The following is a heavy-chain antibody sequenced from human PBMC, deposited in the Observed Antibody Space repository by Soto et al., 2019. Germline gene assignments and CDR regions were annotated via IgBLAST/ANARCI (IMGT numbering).Heavy chain of an antibody. CDR1: GVSITSGSYS. CDR3: ARGGALRPYGHVPLAF. J-gene: IGHJ4*02. CDR2: IHVTGYT. D-gene: IGHD3-16*01. Sequence: QLQLRESGSRLVQPSQTLTLICSVSGVSITSGSYSWSWIRQAPGKGLEWIGNIHVTGYTSFSPSLRRRLTMSVDTSQNQFSLSLNSGTAADTAVYYCARGGALRPYGHVPLAFWGQGTLVTVSS. V-gene: IGHV4-30-2*01.